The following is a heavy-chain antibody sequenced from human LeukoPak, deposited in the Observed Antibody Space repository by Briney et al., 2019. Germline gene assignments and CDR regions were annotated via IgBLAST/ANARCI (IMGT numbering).Heavy chain of an antibody. Sequence: SATLSLTWTGSGGSISSYDWGWFRQPPGKGLEWIGYIYYSGSTNYNPSLKSRVTISVDTSKNQFSLKLSSVTAADTAVYYCARDSSYYDILTGHYYYYGMDVWGKGTTVTVSS. CDR3: ARDSSYYDILTGHYYYYGMDV. J-gene: IGHJ6*04. D-gene: IGHD3-9*01. CDR2: IYYSGST. V-gene: IGHV4-59*01. CDR1: GGSISSYD.